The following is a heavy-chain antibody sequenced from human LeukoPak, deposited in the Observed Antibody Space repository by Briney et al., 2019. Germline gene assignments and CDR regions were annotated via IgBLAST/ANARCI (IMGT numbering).Heavy chain of an antibody. D-gene: IGHD3-22*01. CDR1: GGSISSYY. J-gene: IGHJ4*02. Sequence: PSETLSLTCTVSGGSISSYYWSWIRQPPGKGLEWIGEIYHSGSTNYNPSLKSRVTISVDKSKNQFSLKLSSVTAADTAVYYCARGQWLPVFDFWGQGTLVTVSS. CDR2: IYHSGST. CDR3: ARGQWLPVFDF. V-gene: IGHV4-34*01.